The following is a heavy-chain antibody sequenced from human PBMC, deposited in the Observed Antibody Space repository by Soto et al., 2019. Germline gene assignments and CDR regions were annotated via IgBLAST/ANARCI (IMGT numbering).Heavy chain of an antibody. CDR1: GNTFTTYY. J-gene: IGHJ5*02. CDR2: INPSDGGT. Sequence: ASVKVSCKASGNTFTTYYVHWVRQAPGQGLEWMGVINPSDGGTSYAQKFQGRVTMTRDTSTSTVYMELSSLRSEDTAVYYCARLPLYGSGTSEIEWWFDPGGQGTLVPVSS. D-gene: IGHD3-10*01. V-gene: IGHV1-46*01. CDR3: ARLPLYGSGTSEIEWWFDP.